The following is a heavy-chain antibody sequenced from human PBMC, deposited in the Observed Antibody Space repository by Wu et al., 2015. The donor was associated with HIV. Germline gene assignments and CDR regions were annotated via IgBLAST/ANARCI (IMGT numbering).Heavy chain of an antibody. CDR2: IVVGNGNT. Sequence: QKQLVQSGPEVKKPGTSVKVSCEASGFTFSSSVMQWVRQARGQRLEWIGWIVVGNGNTHYAQKFQERVTFTRDMSTSTAYMELSSLRSEDTAVYYCAADVNSHSGRYWAPDHYYYVMDVWGQGTTVTVSS. CDR1: GFTFSSSV. CDR3: AADVNSHSGRYWAPDHYYYVMDV. V-gene: IGHV1-58*02. J-gene: IGHJ6*02. D-gene: IGHD1-26*01.